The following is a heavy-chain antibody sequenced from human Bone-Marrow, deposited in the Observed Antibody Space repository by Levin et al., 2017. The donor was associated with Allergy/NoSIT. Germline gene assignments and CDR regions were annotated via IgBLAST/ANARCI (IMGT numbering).Heavy chain of an antibody. D-gene: IGHD4-17*01. CDR2: VYDSGNT. CDR3: ARAVYGANCFDS. J-gene: IGHJ4*02. V-gene: IGHV4-59*01. Sequence: SETLSLTCTVSGGSISGYYWSWIRQPPGKGLEWIGYVYDSGNTNYNLSLKSRVTISIDTSKNQFSLKCDSVTAADTAVYYCARAVYGANCFDSWGQGTLVTVSS. CDR1: GGSISGYY.